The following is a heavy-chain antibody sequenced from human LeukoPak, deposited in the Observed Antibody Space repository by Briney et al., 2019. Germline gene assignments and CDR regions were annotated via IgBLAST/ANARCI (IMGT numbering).Heavy chain of an antibody. CDR3: ARHGYYDSSGYYDYYYYYGMDV. V-gene: IGHV5-51*01. J-gene: IGHJ6*02. D-gene: IGHD3-22*01. CDR2: IYPGDSDT. CDR1: GYSFTSYW. Sequence: GESLKISCKGSGYSFTSYWIGWVRQMPGKGLEWMGIIYPGDSDTRYSPSFQGQVPISADKSISTAYLQWSSLKASDTAMYYCARHGYYDSSGYYDYYYYYGMDVWGQGTTVTVSS.